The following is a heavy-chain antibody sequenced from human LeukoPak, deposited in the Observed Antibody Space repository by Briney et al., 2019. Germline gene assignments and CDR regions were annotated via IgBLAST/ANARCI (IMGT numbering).Heavy chain of an antibody. CDR3: AKEQEGRRAAFDY. CDR2: IRFDGNEK. CDR1: GFTFSNHG. Sequence: GGTLRLSCAASGFTFSNHGMNWFRQAPGEGLEWVAFIRFDGNEKYYADSVKGRFIISRDNSKNTLYLQMSSLRAEDTAVYYCAKEQEGRRAAFDYWGQGTLVTVSS. D-gene: IGHD2-15*01. J-gene: IGHJ4*02. V-gene: IGHV3-30*02.